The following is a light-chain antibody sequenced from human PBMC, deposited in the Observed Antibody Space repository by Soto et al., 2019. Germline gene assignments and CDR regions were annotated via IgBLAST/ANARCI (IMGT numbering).Light chain of an antibody. Sequence: PYPATLSVSSGERAPPSCRASQSLSSDYLAWCQQIPGQAPRVVIYGASTRATGIPDRFSGSGSGTDFTLTISRLEPEDFAVYYCQQFGNSRYTFGQGTKVDIK. V-gene: IGKV3-20*01. J-gene: IGKJ2*01. CDR2: GAS. CDR1: QSLSSDY. CDR3: QQFGNSRYT.